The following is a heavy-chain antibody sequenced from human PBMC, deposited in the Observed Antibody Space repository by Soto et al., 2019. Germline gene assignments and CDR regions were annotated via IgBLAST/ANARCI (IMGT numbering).Heavy chain of an antibody. D-gene: IGHD2-15*01. CDR3: AKGEIAAYYYFDY. CDR2: ISGSGGST. Sequence: PGGSLRLSCAASGFTFSSYAMSWVRQAPGKGLEWVSAISGSGGSTYYADSVKGRFTISRDNSKNTPYLQMNSLRAEDTAVYYCAKGEIAAYYYFDYWGQGTLVTVSS. V-gene: IGHV3-23*01. CDR1: GFTFSSYA. J-gene: IGHJ4*02.